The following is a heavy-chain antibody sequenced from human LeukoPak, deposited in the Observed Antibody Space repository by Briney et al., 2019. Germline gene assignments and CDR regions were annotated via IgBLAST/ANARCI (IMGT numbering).Heavy chain of an antibody. CDR2: INHSGST. Sequence: SETLSLTCAVYGGSFSGYYWSWIRQPPGKWLEWIGEINHSGSTNYNPSLKSRVTISVDTSKNQFSLKLSSVTAADTAVYYCARLLDGSGGSCYDYWGQGTLVTVSS. V-gene: IGHV4-34*01. CDR1: GGSFSGYY. CDR3: ARLLDGSGGSCYDY. D-gene: IGHD2-15*01. J-gene: IGHJ4*02.